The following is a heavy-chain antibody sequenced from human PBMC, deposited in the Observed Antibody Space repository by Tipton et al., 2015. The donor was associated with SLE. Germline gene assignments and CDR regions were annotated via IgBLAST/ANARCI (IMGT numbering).Heavy chain of an antibody. D-gene: IGHD3-3*01. CDR2: VWYDGTSE. V-gene: IGHV3-33*01. J-gene: IGHJ3*02. CDR3: ARDRDLWSGNDAFDI. Sequence: SLRLSCAASGFTFNNYGMHWVRQAPGKGLEWVAVVWYDGTSEYYADSVKGRFTISRDNSENTLSLQMNSLRVEDTAVYYCARDRDLWSGNDAFDIWGQGTKVTVSS. CDR1: GFTFNNYG.